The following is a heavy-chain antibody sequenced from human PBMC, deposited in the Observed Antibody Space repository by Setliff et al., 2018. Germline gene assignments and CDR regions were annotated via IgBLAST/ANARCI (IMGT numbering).Heavy chain of an antibody. J-gene: IGHJ4*02. V-gene: IGHV4-59*02. CDR3: AKGGGRYHSDS. Sequence: SETLSLTCSVSGGSVSSHYWSWIRQPPGKGLEWIGYIYYSGSTNYNPSLKSRVTISVDTSKNQFSLKLTSMTAADTAVYYCAKGGGRYHSDSWGQGILVTVSS. CDR1: GGSVSSHY. CDR2: IYYSGST. D-gene: IGHD1-1*01.